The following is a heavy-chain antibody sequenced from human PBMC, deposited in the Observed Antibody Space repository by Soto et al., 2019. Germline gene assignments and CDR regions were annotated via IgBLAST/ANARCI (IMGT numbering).Heavy chain of an antibody. CDR1: GFTFSSYW. Sequence: EVQLVESGGGLVQPGGSLRLSCAASGFTFSSYWMHWVRQAPGKGLVWVSRINSDGSSTSYADSVKGRFTSSRDNAKNTLYLQMNSLRAEDTAVYYCARGGQYDSSGYDYYYYYGMDVWGQGTTVTVSS. CDR3: ARGGQYDSSGYDYYYYYGMDV. D-gene: IGHD3-22*01. CDR2: INSDGSST. J-gene: IGHJ6*02. V-gene: IGHV3-74*01.